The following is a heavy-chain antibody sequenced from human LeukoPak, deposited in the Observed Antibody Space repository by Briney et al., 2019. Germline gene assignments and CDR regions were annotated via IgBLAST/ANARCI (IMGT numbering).Heavy chain of an antibody. Sequence: ASVKVSCKASGYTFTSYYMHWVRQAPGQGLEWMGIINPSGGSTSYAQKFQGRVTMTRDTSTSTVYMELSSLRSEDTAVCYCARELTPYYYDSSGYYYGARGLPDYWGQGTLVTVSS. CDR1: GYTFTSYY. CDR2: INPSGGST. CDR3: ARELTPYYYDSSGYYYGARGLPDY. J-gene: IGHJ4*02. D-gene: IGHD3-22*01. V-gene: IGHV1-46*01.